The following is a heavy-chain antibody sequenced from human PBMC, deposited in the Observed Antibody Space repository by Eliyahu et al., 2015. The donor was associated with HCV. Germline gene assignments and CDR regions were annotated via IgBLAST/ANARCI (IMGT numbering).Heavy chain of an antibody. J-gene: IGHJ4*02. CDR2: IYYSGST. CDR1: XGSITDTAYY. V-gene: IGHV4-31*11. D-gene: IGHD4-17*01. CDR3: ARARHGDYFFDY. Sequence: QVQLQESGPGLVKPSQTLSLTCAVSXGSITDTAYYWSWIRQHPAKGLEWIAYIYYSGSTYYNPSLTSRVTISIDSSKNQFSLKLNSVTAADTAVYYCARARHGDYFFDYWGQGTLVTVSS.